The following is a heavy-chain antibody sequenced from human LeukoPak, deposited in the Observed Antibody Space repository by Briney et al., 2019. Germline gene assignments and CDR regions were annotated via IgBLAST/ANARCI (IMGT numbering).Heavy chain of an antibody. D-gene: IGHD6-19*01. V-gene: IGHV3-30*18. CDR2: ISYDGSNK. CDR1: GFTFSSYG. Sequence: PGRSLRLSCAASGFTFSSYGMHWVRQAPGKGLEWVAVISYDGSNKYYADSVKGRFTISRDNSKNALYLQMNSLRAEDTAVYYCAKDLGDWSAVAGDYWGQGTLVTVSS. CDR3: AKDLGDWSAVAGDY. J-gene: IGHJ4*02.